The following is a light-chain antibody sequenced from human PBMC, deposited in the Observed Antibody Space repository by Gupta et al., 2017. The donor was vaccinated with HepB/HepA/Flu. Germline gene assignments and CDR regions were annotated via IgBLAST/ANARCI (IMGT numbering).Light chain of an antibody. V-gene: IGKV3-15*01. CDR3: QQYYNWPRS. CDR1: QSVGTN. Sequence: EIVMTQSPATLSVSPGERATLSCRASQSVGTNLAWYQQIPGQAPRFLIYGASTRTIGIPARFSGSGSGTEFTLTISILQSEDFAVYYCQQYYNWPRSFGQGTKLEIK. CDR2: GAS. J-gene: IGKJ2*04.